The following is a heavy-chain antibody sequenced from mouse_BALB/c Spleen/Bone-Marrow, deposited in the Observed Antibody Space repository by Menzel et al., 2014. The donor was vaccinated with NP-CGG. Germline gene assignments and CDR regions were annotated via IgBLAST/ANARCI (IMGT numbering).Heavy chain of an antibody. D-gene: IGHD2-1*01. Sequence: AELARPGASVKLSCKASGYTFTTYWMQWVRQRPGQGLEWIGAIYPGDGDTRYTQKFKGKATLTADKSSSTAYMQLSSLASEDSAVYYCARRGNGFDYWGQGTTLTVSS. CDR3: ARRGNGFDY. CDR1: GYTFTTYW. CDR2: IYPGDGDT. J-gene: IGHJ2*01. V-gene: IGHV1-87*01.